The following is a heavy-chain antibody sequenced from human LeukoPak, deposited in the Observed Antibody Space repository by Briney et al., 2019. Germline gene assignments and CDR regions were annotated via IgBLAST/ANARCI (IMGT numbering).Heavy chain of an antibody. CDR2: INTNTGNP. J-gene: IGHJ6*02. D-gene: IGHD3-3*01. V-gene: IGHV7-4-1*02. CDR1: GYTFTSYA. Sequence: ASVKVSCKASGYTFTSYAMNWVRQAPGQGLEWMGWINTNTGNPTYAQGFTGRFVFSLDTSVSTAYLQISSLKAEDTAVYYCARAGRIYDFWSGYSSYYYYYGMDVWGQGTTVTVSS. CDR3: ARAGRIYDFWSGYSSYYYYYGMDV.